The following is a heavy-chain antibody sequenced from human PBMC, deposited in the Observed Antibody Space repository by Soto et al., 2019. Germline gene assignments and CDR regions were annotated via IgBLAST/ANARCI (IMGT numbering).Heavy chain of an antibody. CDR1: GFTFSSYS. D-gene: IGHD4-4*01. V-gene: IGHV3-21*04. CDR2: ISSSSSYI. CDR3: AGVKRSSNYAAGSYY. J-gene: IGHJ4*02. Sequence: GGSLRLSCAASGFTFSSYSMNWVRQAPGKGLEWVSSISSSSSYIYYADSVKGRFTISRDTAKNSLYLQMNSLRVEDTAVYYCAGVKRSSNYAAGSYYWGQGTLVTVSS.